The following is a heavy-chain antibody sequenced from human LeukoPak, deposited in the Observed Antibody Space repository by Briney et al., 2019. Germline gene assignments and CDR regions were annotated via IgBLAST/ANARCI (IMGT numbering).Heavy chain of an antibody. CDR2: ISRSATTI. V-gene: IGHV3-48*03. Sequence: GGSLRLSCAASGFTFSSYEMNWVRQAPGKGLEWVSSISRSATTIYYADSVKGRFTISRDNAKNSLYLQMNSLRAEDTAVYYCARDNYDSSTPYYFDYWGQGTLVTVSS. J-gene: IGHJ4*02. CDR1: GFTFSSYE. CDR3: ARDNYDSSTPYYFDY. D-gene: IGHD3-22*01.